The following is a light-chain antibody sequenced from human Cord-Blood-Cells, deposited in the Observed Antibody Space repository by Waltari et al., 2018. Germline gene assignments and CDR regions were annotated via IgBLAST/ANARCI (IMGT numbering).Light chain of an antibody. Sequence: QSALTQPASVSGSPGQSTTISCTGTRSDVGSYNLVSWYQQHPGKAPKLMIYEGSKRPSGVSNRFSGSKSGNTASLTISGLQAEDEADYYCCSYAGSSTPYVFGTGTKVTVL. J-gene: IGLJ1*01. CDR1: RSDVGSYNL. CDR2: EGS. V-gene: IGLV2-23*01. CDR3: CSYAGSSTPYV.